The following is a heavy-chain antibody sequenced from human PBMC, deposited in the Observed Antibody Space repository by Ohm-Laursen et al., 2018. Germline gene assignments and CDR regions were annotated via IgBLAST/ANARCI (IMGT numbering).Heavy chain of an antibody. CDR3: ARGRWVTPFDY. Sequence: SETLSLTCPVSGDSVSSDYYWSWVRQHPGKGPEWIGFIYYTGNTYYNPSLKSRSTISLDASKNQFSLNLSSVTAADTAVYYCARGRWVTPFDYWGQGALVTVSS. D-gene: IGHD2-21*02. J-gene: IGHJ4*02. CDR2: IYYTGNT. CDR1: GDSVSSDYY. V-gene: IGHV4-31*03.